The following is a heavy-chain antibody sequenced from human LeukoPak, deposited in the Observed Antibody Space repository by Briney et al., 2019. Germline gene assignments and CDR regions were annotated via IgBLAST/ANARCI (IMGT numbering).Heavy chain of an antibody. CDR1: GFTVRSFA. CDR3: AKDTNYDILTGLGHAFDN. V-gene: IGHV3-23*01. CDR2: ISGSGGST. D-gene: IGHD3-9*01. Sequence: HSGGSLRLSCTASGFTVRSFAMSWVRQAPGKGLEWVSIISGSGGSTYYGDSVKGRFTISRDNSKKTLYLQMNSLRAEDTAVYYCAKDTNYDILTGLGHAFDNWGQGTMVTVSS. J-gene: IGHJ3*02.